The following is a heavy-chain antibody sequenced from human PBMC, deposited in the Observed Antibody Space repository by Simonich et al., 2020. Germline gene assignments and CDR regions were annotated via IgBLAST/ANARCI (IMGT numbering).Heavy chain of an antibody. CDR1: GYSISSGYY. CDR3: RGYCSNTSCYDY. CDR2: IYHSGRT. D-gene: IGHD2-2*01. J-gene: IGHJ4*02. Sequence: QVQLQESSPGLVKPSETLSLTCAVSGYSISSGYYWGWIRQPPGKGLEWIGSIYHSGRTYYNPSLKSRVTISVDTSKNQFSLKLSSVTAADTAVYYCRGYCSNTSCYDYWGQGTLVTVSS. V-gene: IGHV4-38-2*01.